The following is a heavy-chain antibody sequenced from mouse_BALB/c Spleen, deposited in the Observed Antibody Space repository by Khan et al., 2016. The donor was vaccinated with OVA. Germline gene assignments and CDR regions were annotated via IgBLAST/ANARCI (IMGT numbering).Heavy chain of an antibody. CDR3: ARGSGNSRFAY. V-gene: IGHV1S137*01. CDR2: ISTYYGDA. Sequence: QVQLQQPGAELVRPGVSVKISCKGSGYTFTDFAMHWVKQSHAKSLEWIGVISTYYGDADYNQKFKGKATMTVDKSSSTAYMELARLTSEYSAIYYCARGSGNSRFAYWGQGTLVTVSA. D-gene: IGHD1-3*01. J-gene: IGHJ3*01. CDR1: GYTFTDFA.